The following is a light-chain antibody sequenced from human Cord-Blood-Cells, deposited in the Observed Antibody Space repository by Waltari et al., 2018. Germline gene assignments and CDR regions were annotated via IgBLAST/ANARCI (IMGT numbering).Light chain of an antibody. Sequence: AIRITQSPSSLSASTGDRVTITCRASQGISSYLAWYQQKPGKAPKRLIYAAATLQSGVPSRFSGSGSGTDFTLTISCLQSEDFATYYCQQYYSYPPVTFGPGTKVDIK. CDR2: AAA. V-gene: IGKV1-8*01. CDR1: QGISSY. J-gene: IGKJ3*01. CDR3: QQYYSYPPVT.